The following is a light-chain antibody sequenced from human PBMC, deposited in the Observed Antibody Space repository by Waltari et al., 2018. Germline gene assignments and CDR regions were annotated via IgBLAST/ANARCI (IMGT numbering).Light chain of an antibody. CDR3: SSYTSSSTWV. J-gene: IGLJ3*02. Sequence: QSALTQPASVSGSPGQSITISCTGTSSDVGGYKYVSWYQQHPGKAPKLMIYDVSKRPSGVSNRFSGSKSGNTASLTISGLQAEDEADYYCSSYTSSSTWVFGGGTTLPVL. CDR1: SSDVGGYKY. V-gene: IGLV2-14*01. CDR2: DVS.